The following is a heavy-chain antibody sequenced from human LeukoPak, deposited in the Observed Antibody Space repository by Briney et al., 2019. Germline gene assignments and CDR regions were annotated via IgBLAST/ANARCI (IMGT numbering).Heavy chain of an antibody. D-gene: IGHD6-13*01. CDR2: ISGSGGST. Sequence: GGSLRLSCAASGFTFSTYTMSWVRQAPGKGLGWVSAISGSGGSTYYADSVKGRFTISRDNSKNTLYLQMNSLRAEDTAVYYCAKEGAAGTRTFDYWGQGTLVTVSS. CDR1: GFTFSTYT. J-gene: IGHJ4*02. V-gene: IGHV3-23*01. CDR3: AKEGAAGTRTFDY.